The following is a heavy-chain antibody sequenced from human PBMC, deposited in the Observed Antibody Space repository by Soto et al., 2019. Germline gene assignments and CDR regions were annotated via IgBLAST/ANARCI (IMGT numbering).Heavy chain of an antibody. CDR1: GFTVSSNY. D-gene: IGHD1-1*01. CDR2: IYSGGST. V-gene: IGHV3-53*01. CDR3: ARDHGPLDALDV. J-gene: IGHJ6*02. Sequence: GGSLRLSCAASGFTVSSNYTSWFRQAPGKGLEWVSVIYSGGSTYYADSVKGRFTISRDNSKNTLYLQMNSLRAEDTAVYHCARDHGPLDALDVWGHGTTVTVSS.